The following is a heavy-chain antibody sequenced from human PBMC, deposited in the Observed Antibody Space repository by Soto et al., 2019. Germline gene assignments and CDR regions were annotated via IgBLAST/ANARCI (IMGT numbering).Heavy chain of an antibody. CDR2: IYYSGST. V-gene: IGHV4-59*08. D-gene: IGHD3-9*01. J-gene: IGHJ4*02. CDR3: ARGDYDILTGPEPNFDY. Sequence: SETLSLTCTVSGGSISSYYWSWIRQPPGKGLEWIGYIYYSGSTNYNPSLKSRVTISVDTSKNQFSLKLSSVTAADTAVYYRARGDYDILTGPEPNFDYWGQGTLVTVS. CDR1: GGSISSYY.